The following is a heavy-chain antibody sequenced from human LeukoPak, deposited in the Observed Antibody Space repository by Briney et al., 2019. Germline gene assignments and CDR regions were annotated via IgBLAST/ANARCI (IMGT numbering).Heavy chain of an antibody. CDR2: VYTSGIT. CDR3: ARSGGLQPSIFDY. CDR1: GGSISSYY. D-gene: IGHD1-26*01. V-gene: IGHV4-4*07. J-gene: IGHJ4*02. Sequence: SETLSLTCTVSGGSISSYYWSWVRRPAGKGLEWIGRVYTSGITNYNPSLKSRVTLSVDPSKNQFSLKLTSVTAADTAVYYCARSGGLQPSIFDYWGQGALVTASS.